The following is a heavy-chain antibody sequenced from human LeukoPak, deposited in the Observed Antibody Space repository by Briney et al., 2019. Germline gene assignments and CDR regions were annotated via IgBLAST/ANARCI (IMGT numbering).Heavy chain of an antibody. CDR2: IYYSGST. CDR1: GGSVSSGSYY. J-gene: IGHJ6*04. D-gene: IGHD3-9*01. CDR3: ARDTSNPEKFRYFDWSYYYGMDV. Sequence: SETLSLTCTVSGGSVSSGSYYWSWIRQPPGKGLEWIGYIYYSGSTNYNPSLKSRVTISVDTSKNQFSLKLSSVTAADTAVYYCARDTSNPEKFRYFDWSYYYGMDVWGKGTTVTVSS. V-gene: IGHV4-61*01.